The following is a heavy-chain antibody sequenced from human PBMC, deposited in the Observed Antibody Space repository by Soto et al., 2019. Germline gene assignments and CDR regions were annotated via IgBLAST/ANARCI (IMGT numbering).Heavy chain of an antibody. CDR2: ISSSGSTM. D-gene: IGHD2-21*01. Sequence: GGSLRLSCAASGFTFSSYEMDWVRQAPGKGLQWVSYISSSGSTMYYADSVKGRFTISRDNAKNSLYLQMNSLRAEDTAVYYCVSQGVNNHYGMDVWGQGTTVTVSS. CDR1: GFTFSSYE. CDR3: VSQGVNNHYGMDV. V-gene: IGHV3-48*03. J-gene: IGHJ6*02.